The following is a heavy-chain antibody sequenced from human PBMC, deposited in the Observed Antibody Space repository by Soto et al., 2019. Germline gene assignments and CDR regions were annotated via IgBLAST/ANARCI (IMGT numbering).Heavy chain of an antibody. CDR2: IHYGGST. Sequence: SETLSLTCTVSGGPISSADYYWSWIRQPPGRGLEWIGYIHYGGSTYYNPSLKSRVTISVDTSKNQFSLKLSSVTAADTAVYYCARELASPHIYNWLDPWGQGTLVTV. D-gene: IGHD2-21*01. J-gene: IGHJ5*02. CDR3: ARELASPHIYNWLDP. CDR1: GGPISSADYY. V-gene: IGHV4-30-4*01.